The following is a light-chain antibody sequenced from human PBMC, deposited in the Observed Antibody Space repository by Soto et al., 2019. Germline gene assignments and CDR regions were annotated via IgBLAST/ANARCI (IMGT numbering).Light chain of an antibody. Sequence: QSVLTPPPSASGSPGQSVTISCTGTSSDVGGYNYVSWYQQHPGKAPKLMIYDVSKRPSGVPDRFSGSKSGNTASLTVSGLQAEDEADYYCSSYAGSNNLGVFGTGTKVTVL. V-gene: IGLV2-8*01. CDR1: SSDVGGYNY. CDR2: DVS. J-gene: IGLJ1*01. CDR3: SSYAGSNNLGV.